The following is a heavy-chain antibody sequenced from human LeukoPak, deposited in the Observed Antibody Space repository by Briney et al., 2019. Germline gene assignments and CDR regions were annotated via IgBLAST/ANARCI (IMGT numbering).Heavy chain of an antibody. V-gene: IGHV3-48*03. D-gene: IGHD2-15*01. CDR2: ISSSGSTI. CDR1: GFTFSSYE. Sequence: GGSQRLSCAASGFTFSSYEMNWVRQAPGKGLEWVSYISSSGSTIYYADSVKGRFTISRDNAKNSLYLQMNSLRAEDTAVYYCAKSQPSCSGGSCYSGLDPWGQGTLVTVSS. CDR3: AKSQPSCSGGSCYSGLDP. J-gene: IGHJ5*02.